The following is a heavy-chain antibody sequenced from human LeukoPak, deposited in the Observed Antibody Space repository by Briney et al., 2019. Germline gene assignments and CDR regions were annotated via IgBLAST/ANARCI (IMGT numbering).Heavy chain of an antibody. Sequence: SETLSLTCTVSGGSISNYYWSWSRRYAGKGLEGMGRIFTSGSTNYNPSLKSRVSMSVDPSKNQFSLRLRSVTAADTAVYYCARESGYYYDTSGYTFDYWGQGILVTVSS. CDR3: ARESGYYYDTSGYTFDY. D-gene: IGHD3-22*01. J-gene: IGHJ4*02. CDR2: IFTSGST. CDR1: GGSISNYY. V-gene: IGHV4-4*07.